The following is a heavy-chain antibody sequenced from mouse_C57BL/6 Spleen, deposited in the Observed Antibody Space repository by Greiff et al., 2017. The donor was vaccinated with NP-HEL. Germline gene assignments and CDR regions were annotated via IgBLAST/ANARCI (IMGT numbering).Heavy chain of an antibody. CDR3: ARSGVYYGNYGAMDY. D-gene: IGHD2-1*01. J-gene: IGHJ4*01. V-gene: IGHV1-62-3*01. CDR2: IAPNSGGT. CDR1: GYTFTSYW. Sequence: QVQLQQPGAELVKPGASVKLSCKASGYTFTSYWMHWVKQRPGRGLEWIGRIAPNSGGTKYNEKFKGKATLTADKSSSTAYMQLSSLTSEDSAVYFCARSGVYYGNYGAMDYWGQGTSVTVSS.